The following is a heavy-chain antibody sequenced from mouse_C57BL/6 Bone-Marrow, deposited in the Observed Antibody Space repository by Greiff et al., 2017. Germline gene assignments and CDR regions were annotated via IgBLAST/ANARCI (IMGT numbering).Heavy chain of an antibody. CDR1: GCTFPSYW. Sequence: VQLQQSGAELAKPGASVKLSCKASGCTFPSYWMQWVKPRPGQGLEWIGYINPSSGYTKYNQKFKDKATLTADKSSSTAYMQLSSLTYEDSAVYYCARWGTTVVRYFDVWGTGTTVTVSS. V-gene: IGHV1-7*01. CDR3: ARWGTTVVRYFDV. J-gene: IGHJ1*03. D-gene: IGHD1-1*01. CDR2: INPSSGYT.